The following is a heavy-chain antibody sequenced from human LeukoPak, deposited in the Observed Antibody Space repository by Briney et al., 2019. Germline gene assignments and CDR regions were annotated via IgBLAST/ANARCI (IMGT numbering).Heavy chain of an antibody. CDR2: INPSGGST. CDR3: ARVGPIRYFDWSPGDDAFDI. J-gene: IGHJ3*02. D-gene: IGHD3-9*01. Sequence: ASVKVSCKASGYTFTSYYMHWVRQAPGQGLEWMGIINPSGGSTSYAQKFQGRVTMTRDTSTSTVYMELSSLRSEDTAVYYCARVGPIRYFDWSPGDDAFDIWGQGTMVTVSS. CDR1: GYTFTSYY. V-gene: IGHV1-46*01.